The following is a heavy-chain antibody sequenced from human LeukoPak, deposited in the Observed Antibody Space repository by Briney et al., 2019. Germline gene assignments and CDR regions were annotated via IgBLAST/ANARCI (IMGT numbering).Heavy chain of an antibody. CDR2: IYYSGTT. CDR3: ARHKDAAMVTTFDN. V-gene: IGHV4-59*08. J-gene: IGHJ4*02. Sequence: SETLSLTCTVSGGSISSYYWTWIRRPPGKGLEWIGYIYYSGTTNYNPSLKSRVTISGDTSKNQFSLRLSSVTAADTAVYSCARHKDAAMVTTFDNWGQGTLVTVSS. D-gene: IGHD5-18*01. CDR1: GGSISSYY.